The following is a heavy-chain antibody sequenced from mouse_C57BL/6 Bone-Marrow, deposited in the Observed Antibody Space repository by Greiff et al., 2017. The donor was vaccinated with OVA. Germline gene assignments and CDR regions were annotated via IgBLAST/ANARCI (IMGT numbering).Heavy chain of an antibody. J-gene: IGHJ4*01. CDR2: IDPNSGGT. V-gene: IGHV1-72*01. CDR1: GYTFTSYW. CDR3: ARSDYCSSDYAMDY. D-gene: IGHD1-1*01. Sequence: VQLQQPGAELVKPGASVKLSCKASGYTFTSYWMHWVKQRPGRGLEWIGRIDPNSGGTKYNEKFKSKATLTVDKPSSTAYMQLSSLASEDSAVYYSARSDYCSSDYAMDYWGQGTSVTVSS.